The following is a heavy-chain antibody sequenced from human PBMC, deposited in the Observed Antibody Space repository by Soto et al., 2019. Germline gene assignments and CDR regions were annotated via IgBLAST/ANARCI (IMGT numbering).Heavy chain of an antibody. V-gene: IGHV1-24*01. Sequence: GASVKVSCKVSGYTLTELSMHWVRQAPGKGLEWMGGFDPEDGETIYAQKFQGRVTMTEDTSTDTAYMELSSLRSEDTAVYYCATLVPYYYDSSGYTHILYYFDYWGQGTLVTVSS. CDR3: ATLVPYYYDSSGYTHILYYFDY. D-gene: IGHD3-22*01. J-gene: IGHJ4*02. CDR1: GYTLTELS. CDR2: FDPEDGET.